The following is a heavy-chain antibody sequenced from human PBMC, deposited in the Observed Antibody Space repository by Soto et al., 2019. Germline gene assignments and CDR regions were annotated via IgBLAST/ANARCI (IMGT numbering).Heavy chain of an antibody. CDR3: ASNCGGDCYPQ. D-gene: IGHD2-21*02. CDR2: IYYSGST. Sequence: SETLSLTCTVSGGSISSYYWSWIRQPPGKGLEWIGYIYYSGSTNYNPSPKSRVTIPVDTSKNQFSLKLSSVTAADTAVYYCASNCGGDCYPQWGQGTLVTVSS. J-gene: IGHJ4*02. CDR1: GGSISSYY. V-gene: IGHV4-59*01.